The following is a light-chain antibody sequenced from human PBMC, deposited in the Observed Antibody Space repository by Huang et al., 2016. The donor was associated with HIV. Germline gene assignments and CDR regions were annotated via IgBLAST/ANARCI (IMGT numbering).Light chain of an antibody. Sequence: EIVMTQSPATLSVSPGERVILSCRASERVSSSLSWYQQKPGQAPRLRIYGASTRASGVPPGFSGSGSGTEFTLTISSLQSADFAVYYCQQYNNWPPLLTFGGGTKVEIK. CDR3: QQYNNWPPLLT. CDR2: GAS. CDR1: ERVSSS. J-gene: IGKJ4*01. V-gene: IGKV3-15*01.